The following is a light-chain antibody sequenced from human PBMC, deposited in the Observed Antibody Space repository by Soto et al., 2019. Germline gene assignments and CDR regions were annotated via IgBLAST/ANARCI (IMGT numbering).Light chain of an antibody. J-gene: IGLJ3*02. CDR3: SSYAGSSTVV. CDR1: SSDVGAYKF. V-gene: IGLV2-8*01. CDR2: EVS. Sequence: QSVLAQPPSASGSPGQSVTISCTGTSSDVGAYKFVSWYQHRPGKVPKLMIYEVSKRPSGVPDRFSGSKAGNTASLTVSRLQTGDEADYYCSSYAGSSTVVFGGGTKLTV.